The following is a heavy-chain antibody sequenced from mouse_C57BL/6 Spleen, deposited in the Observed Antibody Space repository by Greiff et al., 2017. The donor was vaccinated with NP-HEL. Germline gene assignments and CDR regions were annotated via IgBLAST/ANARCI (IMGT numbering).Heavy chain of an antibody. Sequence: EVQLQESGAELVRPGASVKLSCTASGFNIKDDYMHWVKQRPEQGLEWIGWIDPENGDTEYASKFQGKATITADTSSNTAYLQLSSLTSEDTAVYYCTTGLRRNFDYWGQGTTLTVSS. CDR2: IDPENGDT. V-gene: IGHV14-4*01. CDR1: GFNIKDDY. CDR3: TTGLRRNFDY. J-gene: IGHJ2*01. D-gene: IGHD2-4*01.